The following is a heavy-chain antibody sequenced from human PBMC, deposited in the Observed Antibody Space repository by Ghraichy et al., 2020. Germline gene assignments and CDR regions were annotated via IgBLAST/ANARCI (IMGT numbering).Heavy chain of an antibody. Sequence: SETLSLTCAVYGGSFSGYYWSWIRQPPGTGLEWIGEINHSGSTNYNPSLKSRVTISVDTSTNQFSLKLSSVTAADTAVYYCARLQVPPYGGNTYLSFDLLARGTLFTVPP. CDR1: GGSFSGYY. V-gene: IGHV4-34*01. CDR2: INHSGST. CDR3: ARLQVPPYGGNTYLSFDL. D-gene: IGHD4-23*01. J-gene: IGHJ2*01.